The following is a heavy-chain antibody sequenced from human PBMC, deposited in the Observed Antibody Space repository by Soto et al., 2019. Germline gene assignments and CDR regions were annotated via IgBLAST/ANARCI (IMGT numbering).Heavy chain of an antibody. V-gene: IGHV4-59*12. CDR3: AGGFASGHYDY. CDR1: GGSISSYY. J-gene: IGHJ4*02. D-gene: IGHD3-10*01. Sequence: PSETLSLTCTVSGGSISSYYWSWIRQPPGKGLEWIGYIYYGGSTNYNPSLKSRVTISVDTSKNQFSLKLSSVTAADTAVYYCAGGFASGHYDYWAQGSLVTVSS. CDR2: IYYGGST.